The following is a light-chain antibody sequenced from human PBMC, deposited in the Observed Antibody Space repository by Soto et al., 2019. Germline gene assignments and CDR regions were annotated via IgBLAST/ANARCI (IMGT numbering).Light chain of an antibody. J-gene: IGKJ1*01. CDR2: DVS. V-gene: IGKV1-5*01. CDR1: QSITTW. Sequence: DIQMTQSPSTVSAYVGDSLTITCRASQSITTWLAWYQQRPGKAPKLXXYDVSSLQSGVPSRFSGSGSGTEFTLPISSLQPDDFATYYCQHYKMYSPWTFGQGTKVDIK. CDR3: QHYKMYSPWT.